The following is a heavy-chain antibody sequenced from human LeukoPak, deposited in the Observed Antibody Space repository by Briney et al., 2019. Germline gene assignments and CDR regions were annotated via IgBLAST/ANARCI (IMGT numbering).Heavy chain of an antibody. CDR3: ARGANYYGSSYYDY. CDR1: GGSFSGYY. D-gene: IGHD3-10*01. Sequence: SETLSLTCAVYGGSFSGYYWSWIRQPPGKGLEWIGEINHSGSTNYNPSLKSRVTISVDTSKNQFSLKLSSVTAADTAVYYCARGANYYGSSYYDYWGQGTLVTVSS. CDR2: INHSGST. V-gene: IGHV4-34*01. J-gene: IGHJ4*02.